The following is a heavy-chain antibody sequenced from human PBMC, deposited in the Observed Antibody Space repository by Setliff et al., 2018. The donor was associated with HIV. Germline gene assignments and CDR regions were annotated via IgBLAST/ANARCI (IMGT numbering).Heavy chain of an antibody. CDR1: GYPFTDYY. CDR2: ISPSGDRT. CDR3: ARDDGGAVAAFP. J-gene: IGHJ5*02. V-gene: IGHV1-46*01. D-gene: IGHD6-6*01. Sequence: GASVKVSCKASGYPFTDYYMHWVRQAPGQGLEWMGIISPSGDRTKYAQKFQGRVTMTRDTSTNTLYVEMSSLTSEDTAFYYCARDDGGAVAAFPWGQGTLVTVSS.